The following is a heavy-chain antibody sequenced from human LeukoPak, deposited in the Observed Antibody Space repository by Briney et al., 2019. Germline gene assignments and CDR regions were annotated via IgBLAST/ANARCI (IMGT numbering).Heavy chain of an antibody. Sequence: GGSLRLSCAASGFTFDDYAMRWVRQAPGKGLEWVSGISWNSGSIGYADSVKGRFTISRDNAKNSLYLQMNSLRAEDMALYYCAKANYYDSSGYYPGGAFDIWGQGTMVTVSS. CDR1: GFTFDDYA. D-gene: IGHD3-22*01. CDR3: AKANYYDSSGYYPGGAFDI. J-gene: IGHJ3*02. V-gene: IGHV3-9*03. CDR2: ISWNSGSI.